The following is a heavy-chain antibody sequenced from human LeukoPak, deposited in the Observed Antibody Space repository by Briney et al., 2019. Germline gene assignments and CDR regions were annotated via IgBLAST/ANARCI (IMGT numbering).Heavy chain of an antibody. D-gene: IGHD3-10*01. CDR3: ANTQGSGSYYEN. CDR1: GLIFSNYE. J-gene: IGHJ4*02. CDR2: ISSSGTTT. V-gene: IGHV3-48*03. Sequence: GGSLRLSCAASGLIFSNYEMNWVRQAPGKGLEWVSYISSSGTTTYYADSVKGRFTISRDNAKNSLYLQMNSLRAEDTAVYYCANTQGSGSYYENWGQGTLVTVSS.